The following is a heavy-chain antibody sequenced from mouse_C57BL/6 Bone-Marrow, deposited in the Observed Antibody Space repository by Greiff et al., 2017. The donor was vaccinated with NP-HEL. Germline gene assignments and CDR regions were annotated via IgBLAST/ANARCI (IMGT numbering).Heavy chain of an antibody. CDR1: GFNIKNTY. V-gene: IGHV14-3*01. CDR2: IDPANGNT. CDR3: ARVEAQATAD. Sequence: EVKPQESVAELVRPGASVKLSCTASGFNIKNTYMHWVKQRPEQGLELIGRIDPANGNTKYAPKFQGKAPITADTSSNTAYLQRSSLTAEDTAIYYSARVEAQATADWGQGTTLTVSS. J-gene: IGHJ2*01. D-gene: IGHD3-2*02.